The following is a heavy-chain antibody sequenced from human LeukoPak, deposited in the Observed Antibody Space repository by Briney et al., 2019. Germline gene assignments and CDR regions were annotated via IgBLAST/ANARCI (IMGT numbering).Heavy chain of an antibody. V-gene: IGHV4-39*07. CDR1: GGSISSSSYN. D-gene: IGHD3-22*01. CDR3: ARDAYYYDSSGYSRFDY. CDR2: IYYSGST. J-gene: IGHJ4*02. Sequence: SETLSLTCTVSGGSISSSSYNWGWIRQPPGKGLEWIGSIYYSGSTYYNPSLKSRVTMSVDTSKNQFSLKLSSVTAADTAVYYCARDAYYYDSSGYSRFDYWGQGTLVTVSS.